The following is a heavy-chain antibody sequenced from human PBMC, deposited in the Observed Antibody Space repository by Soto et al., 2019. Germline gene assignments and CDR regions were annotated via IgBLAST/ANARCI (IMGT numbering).Heavy chain of an antibody. D-gene: IGHD6-13*01. CDR2: IKSNSDGGTT. V-gene: IGHV3-15*01. Sequence: PGGSLRLSCAASGFTFHNAWMSWVRQAPGKGLEWLGRIKSNSDGGTTDYAAPVRDRFTISRDDSRNTLYLEMNSLKSEDTAVYYCTTGFATAVYYFDYWGRGTLVTVSS. J-gene: IGHJ4*02. CDR1: GFTFHNAW. CDR3: TTGFATAVYYFDY.